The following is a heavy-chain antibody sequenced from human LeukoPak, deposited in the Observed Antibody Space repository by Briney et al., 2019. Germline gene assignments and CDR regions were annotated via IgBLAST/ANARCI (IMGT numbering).Heavy chain of an antibody. Sequence: ASVTVSCTASGGTFSSYAISWVRQAPGQGLEWMGGIIPIFGTANYAQKFQGRVTITADESTSTAYMELSSLRSEDTAVYYCARGVSAWDSSGYYFFDYWGQGTLVTVSS. J-gene: IGHJ4*02. D-gene: IGHD3-22*01. CDR3: ARGVSAWDSSGYYFFDY. CDR2: IIPIFGTA. CDR1: GGTFSSYA. V-gene: IGHV1-69*01.